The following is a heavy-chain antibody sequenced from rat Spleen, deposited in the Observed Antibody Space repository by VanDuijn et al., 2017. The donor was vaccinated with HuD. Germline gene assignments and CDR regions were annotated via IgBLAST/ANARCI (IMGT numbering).Heavy chain of an antibody. CDR2: ISSGGGGT. V-gene: IGHV5-20*01. D-gene: IGHD1-12*01. CDR3: TRYYEGYVMDV. J-gene: IGHJ4*01. Sequence: EVQLVESDGGLVQPGRSLKLSCAASGFTFSDYYMAWVRQAPTKGLEWVATISSGGGGTYYPDSVKGRFTISRDNAKNALYLQMNNLRSEDTAIYYCTRYYEGYVMDVWGQGASVTVSS. CDR1: GFTFSDYY.